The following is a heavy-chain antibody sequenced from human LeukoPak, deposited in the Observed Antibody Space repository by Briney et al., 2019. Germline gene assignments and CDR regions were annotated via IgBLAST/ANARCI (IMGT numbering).Heavy chain of an antibody. D-gene: IGHD5/OR15-5a*01. CDR3: ARRVSAGWFDP. J-gene: IGHJ5*02. Sequence: KPSETLSLTCTVSGGSISSYYWSWVRQPPGKGLEWIGFIFDSGSTNYNPSLKSRVTISVDSSKSQFSLKLSSVTAADTAVYYCARRVSAGWFDPWGQGTLVTVSS. CDR2: IFDSGST. V-gene: IGHV4-59*08. CDR1: GGSISSYY.